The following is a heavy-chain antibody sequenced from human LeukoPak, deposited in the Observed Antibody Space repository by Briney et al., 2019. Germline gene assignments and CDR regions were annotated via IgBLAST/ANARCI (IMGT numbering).Heavy chain of an antibody. CDR1: GFTFSGSA. D-gene: IGHD3-16*01. Sequence: GGSLKLSCAASGFTFSGSAMYWVRQASGKGLEWVGRIRSKANSYATAYAASVKGRFTISRDDSKNTAYLQMNSLKTEDTAVYYCTRQDGVFQFDYWGQGTLVTVSS. CDR2: IRSKANSYAT. V-gene: IGHV3-73*01. J-gene: IGHJ4*02. CDR3: TRQDGVFQFDY.